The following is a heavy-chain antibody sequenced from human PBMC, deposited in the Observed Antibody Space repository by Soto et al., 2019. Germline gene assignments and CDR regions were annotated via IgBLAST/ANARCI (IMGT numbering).Heavy chain of an antibody. Sequence: ASVEVSCKASGYKFINYGITWVRQAPGQGLEWMGWIRVHNGNTNYAQNLQGRVTMTTDTSTSTAYMELRSLRSDDTAVYYCVGDLDGSGSYYTGYWGPGTLVNVSS. D-gene: IGHD3-10*01. CDR1: GYKFINYG. V-gene: IGHV1-18*01. CDR2: IRVHNGNT. CDR3: VGDLDGSGSYYTGY. J-gene: IGHJ4*02.